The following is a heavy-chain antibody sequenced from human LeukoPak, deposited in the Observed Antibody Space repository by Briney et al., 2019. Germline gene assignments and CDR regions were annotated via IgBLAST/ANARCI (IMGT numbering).Heavy chain of an antibody. CDR1: GFTFDDYA. D-gene: IGHD2-15*01. CDR2: IGWNSGSL. V-gene: IGHV3-9*01. J-gene: IGHJ3*02. CDR3: ARDKGEVVAGNAFDI. Sequence: GGSLRLSCTASGFTFDDYAMHWVQQAPGKGLEWVSSIGWNSGSLDYAASVKGRFIISRDNARNSLYLQMNSLRAEDTALYYCARDKGEVVAGNAFDIWGQGTLVTVSS.